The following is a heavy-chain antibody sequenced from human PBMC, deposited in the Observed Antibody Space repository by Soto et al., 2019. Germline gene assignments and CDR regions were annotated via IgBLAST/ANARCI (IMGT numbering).Heavy chain of an antibody. CDR2: ISSSSSYI. CDR3: ASVVLMVYDTTAARDY. D-gene: IGHD2-8*01. V-gene: IGHV3-21*01. J-gene: IGHJ4*02. Sequence: PGGSLRLSCAASGFTFSSYSMNWVRQAPGKGLEWFSSISSSSSYIYYADSVKGRFTISRDNAKNSLYLQMNSLRAEDTAVYYCASVVLMVYDTTAARDYWGQGTLVTVSS. CDR1: GFTFSSYS.